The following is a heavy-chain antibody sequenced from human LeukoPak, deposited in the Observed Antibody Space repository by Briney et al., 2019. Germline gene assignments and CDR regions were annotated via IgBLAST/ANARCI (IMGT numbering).Heavy chain of an antibody. CDR2: IYYSGST. V-gene: IGHV4-39*07. CDR1: GGSISSSSYY. J-gene: IGHJ3*02. CDR3: ARDQTDYDFWSGYSAAFDI. Sequence: SETLSLTCTVSGGSISSSSYYWGWIRQPPGKGLEWIGSIYYSGSTYYNPSLKSRVTISVDTSKNQLSLKLSSVTAADTAVYYCARDQTDYDFWSGYSAAFDIWGQGTMVTVSS. D-gene: IGHD3-3*01.